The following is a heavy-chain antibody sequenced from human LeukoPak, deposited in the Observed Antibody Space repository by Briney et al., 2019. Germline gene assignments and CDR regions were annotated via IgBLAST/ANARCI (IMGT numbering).Heavy chain of an antibody. Sequence: SETLSLTCTVSGGSISSNSYYWVWIRQPPGQGLEWIGSICYSRSSYYNPSIKSRVNISVDTSKNPFSLKLSSVTAAETAVYYWARDKEVAAPGNWFAPWGQGTLVTVSS. V-gene: IGHV4-39*07. CDR3: ARDKEVAAPGNWFAP. D-gene: IGHD6-6*01. CDR2: ICYSRSS. CDR1: GGSISSNSYY. J-gene: IGHJ5*02.